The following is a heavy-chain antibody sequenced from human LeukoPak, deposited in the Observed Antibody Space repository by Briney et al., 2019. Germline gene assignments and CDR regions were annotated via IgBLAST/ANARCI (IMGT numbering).Heavy chain of an antibody. J-gene: IGHJ6*02. CDR3: ARDDYSDSPTYYNGMDV. Sequence: GGSLRLSCAASGFTFSSYEMNWVRQAPGKGLEWVSYISSSGSTIYYADSVKGRFTISRDNAKNSLYLQMNSLRAEDTAVYYCARDDYSDSPTYYNGMDVWGQGTAVTVSS. V-gene: IGHV3-48*03. CDR1: GFTFSSYE. D-gene: IGHD4/OR15-4a*01. CDR2: ISSSGSTI.